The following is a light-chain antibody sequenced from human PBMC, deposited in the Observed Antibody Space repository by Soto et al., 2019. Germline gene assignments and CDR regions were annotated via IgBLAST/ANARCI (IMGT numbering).Light chain of an antibody. CDR3: SSYTTSSTVV. J-gene: IGLJ3*02. CDR2: DVS. CDR1: SSDVGGYNY. Sequence: QSALTQPASVSGSPGQSITISCTGTSSDVGGYNYVAWYRQYPGEAPRVIIHDVSNRPSGISNRFSGSKSGNTAALTIFGLQAEDEADYYCSSYTTSSTVVFGGGTKVTVL. V-gene: IGLV2-14*03.